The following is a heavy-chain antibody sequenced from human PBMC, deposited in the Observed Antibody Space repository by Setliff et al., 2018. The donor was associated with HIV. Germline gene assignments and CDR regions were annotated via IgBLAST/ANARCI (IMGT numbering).Heavy chain of an antibody. Sequence: PSETLSLTCNVSGVSMRTHYWSWVRQPPGKRLEWVGYILYSGNANYNPSFKNRVTVSLDEAKSQFSLNLKSVTSADTAVYYCATEGREKLALFDHWGRGTLVTVSS. CDR3: ATEGREKLALFDH. J-gene: IGHJ4*01. CDR2: ILYSGNA. D-gene: IGHD6-6*01. V-gene: IGHV4-59*11. CDR1: GVSMRTHY.